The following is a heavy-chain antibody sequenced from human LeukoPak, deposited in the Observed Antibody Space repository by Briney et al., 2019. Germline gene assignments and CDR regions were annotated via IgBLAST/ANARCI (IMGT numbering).Heavy chain of an antibody. Sequence: ASVKVSCKASGYSFTNYGITWVRQAPGQGLEWMGIINPSGGSTSYAQKFQGRVTMTRDTSTSTVYMELSSLRSEDTAVYYCARDPPGGTTKGGFDYWGQGTLVTVSS. J-gene: IGHJ4*02. D-gene: IGHD4-11*01. V-gene: IGHV1-46*01. CDR1: GYSFTNYG. CDR3: ARDPPGGTTKGGFDY. CDR2: INPSGGST.